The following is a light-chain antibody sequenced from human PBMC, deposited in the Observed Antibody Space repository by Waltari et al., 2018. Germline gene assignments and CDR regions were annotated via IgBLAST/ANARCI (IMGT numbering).Light chain of an antibody. CDR1: QSVGRT. V-gene: IGKV3-20*01. CDR2: GAS. J-gene: IGKJ1*01. Sequence: EIVLTQSPGPLSLSPGERATLSCRASQSVGRTLAWYQQRPGQAPRLLMYGASIRAADIPDRFAGSGSGTDFSLTINRLEPEDFAVYYCQHYLRLPVSFGQGTKVEIK. CDR3: QHYLRLPVS.